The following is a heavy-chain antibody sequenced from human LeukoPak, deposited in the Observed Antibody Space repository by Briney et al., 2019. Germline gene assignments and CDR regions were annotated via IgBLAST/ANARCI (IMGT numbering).Heavy chain of an antibody. CDR2: IYYSGST. D-gene: IGHD3-10*01. V-gene: IGHV4-59*01. J-gene: IGHJ3*02. CDR1: GGSISSYY. Sequence: PSETLSLTCTVSGGSISSYYWSWIRQPPGKGLEWIGYIYYSGSTNYNPSLKSRVTISVDTSKNQFSLKLSSATAADTAVYYCAREYGGFGELVAFDIWGQGTMVTVSS. CDR3: AREYGGFGELVAFDI.